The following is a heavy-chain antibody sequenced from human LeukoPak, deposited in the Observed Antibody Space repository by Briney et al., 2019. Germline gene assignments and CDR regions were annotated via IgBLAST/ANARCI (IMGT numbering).Heavy chain of an antibody. CDR1: GFTFSSYA. V-gene: IGHV3-23*01. Sequence: TGGSLRLSCAASGFTFSSYAMNWVRQAPGKGLEWVSGISASGGSTHYADSVKGRFTISRDNSKNTLYLQMNSLRAEDTAVYYCAKADWAYFDYWGQGTLVTVSS. CDR3: AKADWAYFDY. D-gene: IGHD2-21*01. CDR2: ISASGGST. J-gene: IGHJ4*02.